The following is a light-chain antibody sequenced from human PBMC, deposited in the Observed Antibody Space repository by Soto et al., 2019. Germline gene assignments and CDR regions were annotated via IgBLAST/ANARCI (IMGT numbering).Light chain of an antibody. Sequence: EIVLTQSPGTLSLSPGERATLSCRASQSVSSNYLAWYQRKPGQAPRLLIYGASSRATGIANRFSGSGSGTDFTLTNTRLQPEDFAVYYCQQYGSSPPTFGQGTKVEIK. V-gene: IGKV3-20*01. CDR2: GAS. CDR1: QSVSSNY. CDR3: QQYGSSPPT. J-gene: IGKJ1*01.